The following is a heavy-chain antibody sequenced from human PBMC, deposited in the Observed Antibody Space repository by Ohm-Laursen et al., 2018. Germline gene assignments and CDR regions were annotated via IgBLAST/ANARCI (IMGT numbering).Heavy chain of an antibody. CDR3: ARDSPEYIAARRHDY. D-gene: IGHD6-6*01. V-gene: IGHV3-30*03. Sequence: SLRLSCAASGFIFSSFGMHWVRQAPGKGLEWVALISNDGSNKYYADSVKGRFTISRDNSKNTLYLQMNSLRAEDTAVYYCARDSPEYIAARRHDYWGQGTLVTVSS. CDR1: GFIFSSFG. J-gene: IGHJ4*02. CDR2: ISNDGSNK.